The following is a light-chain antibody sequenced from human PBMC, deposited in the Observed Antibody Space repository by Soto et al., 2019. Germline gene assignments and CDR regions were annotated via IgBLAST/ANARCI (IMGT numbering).Light chain of an antibody. CDR1: QSVSTNY. Sequence: EIVLTQSPGTLSLSPGEGATLSCRASQSVSTNYFAWYQQKPGQAPRLLIYGASSRATGIPDRFSGSGSGTDFTLIISRLEPEDFAVYYCHHYGSSPFTFGGGTMVEIK. CDR3: HHYGSSPFT. CDR2: GAS. J-gene: IGKJ4*01. V-gene: IGKV3-20*01.